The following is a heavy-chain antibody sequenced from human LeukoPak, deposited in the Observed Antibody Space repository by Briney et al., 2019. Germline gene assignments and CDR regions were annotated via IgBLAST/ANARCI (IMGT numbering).Heavy chain of an antibody. D-gene: IGHD3-3*01. CDR3: ARTRYYDFWSGYYMDV. CDR2: IYYSGST. J-gene: IGHJ6*03. V-gene: IGHV4-59*01. CDR1: GGSISSCY. Sequence: SETLSLTCTVSGGSISSCYWSWIRQPPGKGLEWIGYIYYSGSTNYNPSLKSRVTISVDTSKNQFSLKLSSVTAADTAVYYCARTRYYDFWSGYYMDVWGKGTTVTVSS.